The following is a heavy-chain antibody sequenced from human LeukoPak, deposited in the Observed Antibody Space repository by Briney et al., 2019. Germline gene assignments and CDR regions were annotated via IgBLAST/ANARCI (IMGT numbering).Heavy chain of an antibody. CDR1: AFTFRTYS. CDR3: ATLILQKETPYNDFDI. CDR2: IDSGGSKI. D-gene: IGHD2-21*01. V-gene: IGHV3-48*01. Sequence: PGGSLRLSCAASAFTFRTYSMNWVRQAPEKGLEWLSYIDSGGSKIYEADSVKGRFTISRDNAKNSLYLQMNSLRAEDTAVYYCATLILQKETPYNDFDIWGQGTMVTVSS. J-gene: IGHJ3*02.